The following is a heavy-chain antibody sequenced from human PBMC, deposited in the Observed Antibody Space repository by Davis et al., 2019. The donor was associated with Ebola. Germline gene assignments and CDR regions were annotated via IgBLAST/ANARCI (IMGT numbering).Heavy chain of an antibody. V-gene: IGHV3-21*04. J-gene: IGHJ4*02. Sequence: GESLKISCEVSGFSLTTYGMTWVRQPPGKGLEWVSHISSWGHNILYADAVKGRFTISRDNAKNSLYLQMNSLRAEDTALYYCAKDVGMATIVFPRYFDYWGQGTLVTVSS. CDR3: AKDVGMATIVFPRYFDY. CDR1: GFSLTTYG. CDR2: ISSWGHNI. D-gene: IGHD5-24*01.